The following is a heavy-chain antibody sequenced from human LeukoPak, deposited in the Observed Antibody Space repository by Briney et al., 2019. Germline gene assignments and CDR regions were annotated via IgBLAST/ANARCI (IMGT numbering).Heavy chain of an antibody. V-gene: IGHV4-59*01. Sequence: SETLSLTCTVSGDSINNYYCNWIRQPPGKGLEWIGYVYYSGSTNYNPSLKSRVSISVDTSKNQFSLKLSSVTAADTAVYYCARGHYDILTGYGNWLDPWGQGTLVTVSS. CDR1: GDSINNYY. CDR2: VYYSGST. CDR3: ARGHYDILTGYGNWLDP. J-gene: IGHJ5*02. D-gene: IGHD3-9*01.